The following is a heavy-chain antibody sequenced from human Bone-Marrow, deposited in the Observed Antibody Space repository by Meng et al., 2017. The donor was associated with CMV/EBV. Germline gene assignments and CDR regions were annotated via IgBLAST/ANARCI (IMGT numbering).Heavy chain of an antibody. CDR1: GYSISSGYY. Sequence: SETLSLTCTVSGYSISSGYYWGWIRQPPGKGLEWIGSIYHSGSTYYNPSLKSRVTISVDTSKDQSSLQLRSVTAADTAVYYWARDMGGGGYSYGYLGYYYGMDVWGQGTTVTVSS. CDR3: ARDMGGGGYSYGYLGYYYGMDV. CDR2: IYHSGST. J-gene: IGHJ6*02. D-gene: IGHD5-18*01. V-gene: IGHV4-38-2*02.